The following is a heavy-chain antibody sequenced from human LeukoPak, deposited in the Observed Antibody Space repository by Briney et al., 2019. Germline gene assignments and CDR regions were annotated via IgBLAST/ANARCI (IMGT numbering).Heavy chain of an antibody. V-gene: IGHV3-23*01. J-gene: IGHJ4*02. CDR3: AKAHYYGSGSYSR. CDR1: GFTFSSYA. Sequence: GGSLRLSCAASGFTFSSYAMSWVRQAPGEGLEWVSAISGSGGSTYYADSVKGRFTISRDNPKNTLYLQMNSLRAEDTAVYYCAKAHYYGSGSYSRWGQGTLVTVSS. D-gene: IGHD3-10*01. CDR2: ISGSGGST.